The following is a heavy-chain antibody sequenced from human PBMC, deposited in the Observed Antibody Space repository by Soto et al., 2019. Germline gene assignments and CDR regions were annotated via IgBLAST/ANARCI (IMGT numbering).Heavy chain of an antibody. CDR3: VKSWGVFGSASFFDH. CDR1: GFTFDDYA. Sequence: EVQLVESGGGLVQPGRSLRLSCAGSGFTFDDYAMHWVRQVPGKGLEWVSGISWNSGGIGFADSVKGRFTISRDNAKNSLYLQMNSLRPEDTAFYYCVKSWGVFGSASFFDHWGKGTLVTVSS. D-gene: IGHD3-16*01. J-gene: IGHJ4*02. CDR2: ISWNSGGI. V-gene: IGHV3-9*01.